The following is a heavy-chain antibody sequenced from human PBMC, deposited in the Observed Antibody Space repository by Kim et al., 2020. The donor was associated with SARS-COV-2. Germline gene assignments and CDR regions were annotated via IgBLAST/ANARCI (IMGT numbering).Heavy chain of an antibody. Sequence: GGSLRLSCAASGFTFSSYAMSWVRQAPGKGLEWVSAISGSGGSTYYADSVKGRFTISRDNSKNTLYLQMNSLRAEDTAVFYCAKDHLINPTYFDYWGQGTLVTVSS. D-gene: IGHD3-10*01. CDR3: AKDHLINPTYFDY. CDR1: GFTFSSYA. V-gene: IGHV3-23*01. J-gene: IGHJ4*02. CDR2: ISGSGGST.